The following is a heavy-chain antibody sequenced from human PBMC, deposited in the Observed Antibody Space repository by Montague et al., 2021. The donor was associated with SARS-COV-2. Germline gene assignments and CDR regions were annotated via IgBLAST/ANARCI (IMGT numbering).Heavy chain of an antibody. CDR2: IDWDDDK. CDR3: ARTYYGGRPFDY. V-gene: IGHV2-70*11. D-gene: IGHD4-23*01. Sequence: PALVKPTQTLTLTCTLSGFSLSTSGMCVSWIRQPPGKALEWLARIDWDDDKYYSTSLKTRLTISKDTSKNQVVLTMTNMDPVDTATYYCARTYYGGRPFDYWGQGTLVTVSS. CDR1: GFSLSTSGMC. J-gene: IGHJ4*02.